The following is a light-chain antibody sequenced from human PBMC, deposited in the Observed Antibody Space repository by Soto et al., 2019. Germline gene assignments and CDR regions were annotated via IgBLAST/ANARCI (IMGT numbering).Light chain of an antibody. CDR2: GAS. CDR1: QSVSSN. J-gene: IGKJ1*01. V-gene: IGKV3-15*01. CDR3: QQYNKWPWT. Sequence: IVMTQSPATLSVSPGERATLSCRASQSVSSNLAWYQQKPGQAPRLLIYGASPRATGIPASFSGRGSGTEFSLTISSLQSEDFAVYYCQQYNKWPWTFGQGTKVDI.